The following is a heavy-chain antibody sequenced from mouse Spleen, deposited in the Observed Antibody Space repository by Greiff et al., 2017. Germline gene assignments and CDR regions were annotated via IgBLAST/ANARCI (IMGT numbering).Heavy chain of an antibody. D-gene: IGHD1-1*01. CDR2: IWSGGST. Sequence: VKLMESGPGLVQPSQSLSITCTVSGFSLTSYGVHWVRQSPGKGLEWLGVIWSGGSTDYNAAFISRLSISKDNSKSQVFFKMNSLQANDTAIYYCARKNYGSSHYYAMDYWGQGTSVTVSS. J-gene: IGHJ4*01. V-gene: IGHV2-2*02. CDR3: ARKNYGSSHYYAMDY. CDR1: GFSLTSYG.